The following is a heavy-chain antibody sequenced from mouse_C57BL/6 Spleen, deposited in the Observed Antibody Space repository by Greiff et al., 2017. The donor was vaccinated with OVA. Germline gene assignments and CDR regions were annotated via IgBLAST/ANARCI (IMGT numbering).Heavy chain of an antibody. D-gene: IGHD2-1*01. J-gene: IGHJ3*01. CDR1: GYTFTSYG. CDR3: ARYDYGNLAGLAY. Sequence: QVQLQQPGAELVKPGASVKLSCKASGYTFTSYGMHWVKQRPGQGLEWIGMIHPSSGSTNYNEKFKSKATLTVDKSSSTAYMQLSSLTSEDSEVYYCARYDYGNLAGLAYWGQGTLVTVSA. V-gene: IGHV1-64*01. CDR2: IHPSSGST.